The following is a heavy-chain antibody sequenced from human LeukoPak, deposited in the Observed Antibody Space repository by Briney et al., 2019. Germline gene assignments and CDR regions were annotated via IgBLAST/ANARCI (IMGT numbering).Heavy chain of an antibody. CDR1: GFTFSSYS. Sequence: TGGSLRLSCAASGFTFSSYSMNWVRQAPGKGLEWVSYISSSSSTIYYADSVKGLFTISRNNAKNSLYLQMNSLRAEDTAVYYCARARNVVVIAYYYYMDVWGKGTTVTVSS. J-gene: IGHJ6*03. CDR2: ISSSSSTI. CDR3: ARARNVVVIAYYYYMDV. D-gene: IGHD2-21*01. V-gene: IGHV3-48*01.